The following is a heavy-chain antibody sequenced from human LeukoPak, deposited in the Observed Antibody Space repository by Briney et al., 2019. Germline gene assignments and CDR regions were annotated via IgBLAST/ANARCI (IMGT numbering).Heavy chain of an antibody. CDR2: ISGSGGTR. J-gene: IGHJ4*02. CDR3: AKVGPISLRYYFDY. Sequence: RGGSLRLSCAASGFTFISYAMGWVRQAPGKGLEWVSAISGSGGTRYYADSVKGRFTISRDNSKNTLYLQMNSLRVEDTAVYYCAKVGPISLRYYFDYWGQGTLVTVSS. D-gene: IGHD1-26*01. V-gene: IGHV3-23*01. CDR1: GFTFISYA.